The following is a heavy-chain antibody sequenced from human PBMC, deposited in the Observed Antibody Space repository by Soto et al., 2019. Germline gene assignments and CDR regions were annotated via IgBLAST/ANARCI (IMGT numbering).Heavy chain of an antibody. Sequence: PGGSLRPSCAASGFTFSTYWMHWVRQAPGTGLEWVSAISGSGGSTYYADSVKGRFTISRDNSKNTLYLQMNSLRAEDTAVYYCAKDGRGWSDAFDIWGQGTMVTVSS. J-gene: IGHJ3*02. CDR3: AKDGRGWSDAFDI. CDR2: ISGSGGST. V-gene: IGHV3-23*01. CDR1: GFTFSTYW. D-gene: IGHD6-19*01.